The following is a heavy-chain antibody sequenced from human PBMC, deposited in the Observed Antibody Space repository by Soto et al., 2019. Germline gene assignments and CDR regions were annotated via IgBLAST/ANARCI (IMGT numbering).Heavy chain of an antibody. J-gene: IGHJ1*01. D-gene: IGHD2-8*01. CDR3: VRGYCTTTPCSGDFQH. CDR2: IHPSGDT. CDR1: GYKFTTYF. V-gene: IGHV1-46*01. Sequence: ASVKVSCKASGYKFTTYFIHWVRQAPGQGLEWMGMIHPSGDTGYGQKFRGRVTMTIDTSTTTAYMELRNLTSEDTAIYFSVRGYCTTTPCSGDFQHWGQGTLVTVSS.